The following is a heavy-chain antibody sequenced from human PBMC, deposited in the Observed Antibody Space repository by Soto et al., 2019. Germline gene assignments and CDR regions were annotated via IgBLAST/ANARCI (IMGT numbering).Heavy chain of an antibody. CDR2: INSDGSTT. CDR1: GFTFSSYW. Sequence: PGGSLRLSCAASGFTFSSYWMHWVRQAPGKGLVWVSRINSDGSTTTYADSVKGRFTISRDNAKNSLYLQMNSLRAEDTAVYYCARDATGSAWPLFDYWGQGALVTVSS. J-gene: IGHJ4*02. D-gene: IGHD6-19*01. V-gene: IGHV3-74*01. CDR3: ARDATGSAWPLFDY.